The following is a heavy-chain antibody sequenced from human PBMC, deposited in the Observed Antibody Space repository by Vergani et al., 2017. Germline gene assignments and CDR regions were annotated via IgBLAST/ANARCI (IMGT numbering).Heavy chain of an antibody. CDR2: MNPNSGNT. J-gene: IGHJ4*02. D-gene: IGHD2-15*01. V-gene: IGHV1-8*01. CDR3: AGVPIGYCSGGSCLFSDY. CDR1: GYTFTSYD. Sequence: QVQLVQSGAEVKKPGASVKVSCKASGYTFTSYDINWVRQATGQGLEWMGWMNPNSGNTGYAQKFQGRVTMTRNTSISTAYMELSSLRSEDTAVYYCAGVPIGYCSGGSCLFSDYRGQGTLVTVSS.